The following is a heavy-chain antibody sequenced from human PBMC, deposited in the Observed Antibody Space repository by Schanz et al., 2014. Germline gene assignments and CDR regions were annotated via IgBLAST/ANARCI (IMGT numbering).Heavy chain of an antibody. Sequence: QVQLVESGGGVVQPGRSRRLSCAASGFTFRSYGMHWVRQAPGKGLEWVALISYDGSSKNHADSVQGRFTISRDNSKNALYLQMDRLRAEDTAVYYCARGIITMVRGGDVGAFDIWGQGTMVTVSS. V-gene: IGHV3-33*01. CDR3: ARGIITMVRGGDVGAFDI. CDR1: GFTFRSYG. CDR2: ISYDGSSK. D-gene: IGHD3-10*01. J-gene: IGHJ3*02.